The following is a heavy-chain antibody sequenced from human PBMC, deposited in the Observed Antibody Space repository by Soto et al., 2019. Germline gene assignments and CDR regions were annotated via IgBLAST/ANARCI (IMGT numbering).Heavy chain of an antibody. D-gene: IGHD3-10*01. CDR3: AREIVGSGNSHYYYCMGV. V-gene: IGHV4-31*03. Sequence: QVQLQESGPGLVKPSQTLSLTCTVSGGSISSGVYWSWLRQHPGKGLEWVGYIYYSGSTYYNPSLKSRITISVGTSKHQFSLKLSAVTAADTAVYYCAREIVGSGNSHYYYCMGVWGKGTTVTVSS. J-gene: IGHJ6*03. CDR2: IYYSGST. CDR1: GGSISSGVY.